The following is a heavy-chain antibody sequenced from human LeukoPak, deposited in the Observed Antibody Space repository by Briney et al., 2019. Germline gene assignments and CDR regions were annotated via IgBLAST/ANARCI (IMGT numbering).Heavy chain of an antibody. CDR2: ITGGGRT. Sequence: GGSLRLSCAASGFTFSDYAMSWVRQAPGKGPEWVSAITGGGRTYYADSVKGRFTISRDSSKNSLYLQMNSLRAEDTAVYYCARDLGNNWFDPWGQGTLVTVSS. CDR3: ARDLGNNWFDP. V-gene: IGHV3-23*01. CDR1: GFTFSDYA. J-gene: IGHJ5*02.